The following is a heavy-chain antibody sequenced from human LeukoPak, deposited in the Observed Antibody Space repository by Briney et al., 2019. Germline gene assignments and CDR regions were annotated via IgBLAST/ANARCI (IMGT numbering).Heavy chain of an antibody. J-gene: IGHJ6*04. Sequence: SVKVSCKASGGTFSSYAISWVRQAPGQGLEWMGGIIPIFGTANYAQKFQGRVTITADESTSTAYMELSSLRSEDTAVYYCASQIADYYGSRSKSGYYYGMDVWGKGTTVTVSS. CDR3: ASQIADYYGSRSKSGYYYGMDV. V-gene: IGHV1-69*01. D-gene: IGHD3-10*01. CDR2: IIPIFGTA. CDR1: GGTFSSYA.